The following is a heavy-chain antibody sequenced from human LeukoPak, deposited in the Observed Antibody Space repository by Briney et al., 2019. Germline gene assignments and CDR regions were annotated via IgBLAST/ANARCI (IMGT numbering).Heavy chain of an antibody. Sequence: SETLSLTCAVYGVSFSGYYWSWIRQPPGKGLEWIGEINHSGSTNYNPSLKSRVTISVDTSKNQFSLKLSSVTTADTAVYYCARGEYYDFWSGSLPDYWGQGTLVTVSS. J-gene: IGHJ4*02. CDR1: GVSFSGYY. CDR2: INHSGST. V-gene: IGHV4-34*01. CDR3: ARGEYYDFWSGSLPDY. D-gene: IGHD3-3*01.